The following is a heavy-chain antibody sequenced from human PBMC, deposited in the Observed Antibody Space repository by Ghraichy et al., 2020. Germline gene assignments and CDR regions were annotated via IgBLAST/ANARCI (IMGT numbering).Heavy chain of an antibody. J-gene: IGHJ4*02. CDR3: ATTADYLYFDY. Sequence: GEPLNTSCAASGFTFSSYSMNWVRQAPGKGLEWVSSISSRSDYIYYADSLKGRFTVSRDNADNSLFLQMNSLRAEDTAVYYCATTADYLYFDYWGQGTLVTVSS. CDR1: GFTFSSYS. CDR2: ISSRSDYI. V-gene: IGHV3-21*01. D-gene: IGHD4-11*01.